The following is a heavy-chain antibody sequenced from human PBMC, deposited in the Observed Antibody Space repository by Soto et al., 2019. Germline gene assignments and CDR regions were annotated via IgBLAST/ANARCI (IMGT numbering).Heavy chain of an antibody. Sequence: EVQLVESGGGLVQPGGSLRLSCAASGFTFSSYSMNWVRQAPGKGLEWVSYISSSSSTIYYADSVKGRFTISRDNAKNSLYLQMNSLRAEDTAVYYCAREVTTHPTVCFDYWGQGTLVTVSS. CDR2: ISSSSSTI. J-gene: IGHJ4*02. D-gene: IGHD4-17*01. CDR3: AREVTTHPTVCFDY. CDR1: GFTFSSYS. V-gene: IGHV3-48*01.